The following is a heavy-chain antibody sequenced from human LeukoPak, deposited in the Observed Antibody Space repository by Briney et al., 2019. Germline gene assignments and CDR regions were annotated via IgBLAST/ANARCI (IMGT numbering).Heavy chain of an antibody. CDR1: GFTFSSYA. CDR3: ARKDLVLRGVIEGNSH. CDR2: IIPSGATT. J-gene: IGHJ4*02. D-gene: IGHD3-10*01. Sequence: GGSLRLSCAASGFTFSSYAMNWVRQAPGKGLEWVSLIIPSGATTYYTDSVKGRFTTSRDNSKNTLYLQMDSLRVDDTAVYYCARKDLVLRGVIEGNSHWGQGTLVTVSS. V-gene: IGHV3-23*01.